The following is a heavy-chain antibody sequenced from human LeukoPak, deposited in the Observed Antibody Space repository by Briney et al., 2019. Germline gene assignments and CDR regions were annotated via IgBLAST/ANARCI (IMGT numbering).Heavy chain of an antibody. J-gene: IGHJ5*02. CDR1: GFTFSDYY. CDR3: ARTLSVTTVTTGVFDP. Sequence: PGGSLRLSCAASGFTFSDYYMSWIRQAPGKGLEWVSYISSSGSTIYYADSVKGRFTISRDNAKNSLYLQMNSLRAEDTAVYYCARTLSVTTVTTGVFDPWGQGTLVTVSS. D-gene: IGHD4-17*01. V-gene: IGHV3-11*01. CDR2: ISSSGSTI.